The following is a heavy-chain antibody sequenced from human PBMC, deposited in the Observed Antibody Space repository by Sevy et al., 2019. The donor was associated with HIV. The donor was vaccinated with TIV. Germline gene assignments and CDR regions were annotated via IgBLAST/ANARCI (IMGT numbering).Heavy chain of an antibody. CDR1: GFTFSDYY. D-gene: IGHD4-17*01. CDR3: ARDHVKDGDLGDYYYFAMDV. V-gene: IGHV3-11*01. Sequence: GGSLILSCAASGFTFSDYYMSWIRQAPGKGLEWISYISGSDGTIYYADSVKGRFTISRDNAKNSLYLQMSSLRAEDTAVYYCARDHVKDGDLGDYYYFAMDVWGQGTTVTVSS. J-gene: IGHJ6*02. CDR2: ISGSDGTI.